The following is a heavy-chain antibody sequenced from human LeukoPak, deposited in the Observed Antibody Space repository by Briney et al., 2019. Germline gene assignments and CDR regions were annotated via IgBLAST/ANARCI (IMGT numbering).Heavy chain of an antibody. Sequence: SETLSLTCTVSGGSISSGDYYWSWIRQPPGKGLEWIGYIYYSGSTYYNPSLESRVTISVDTSKNQFSLKLSSVTAADTAVYYCARDRAKANYDFWSGYLVGMCMDVWGKGTTVTVSS. J-gene: IGHJ6*03. CDR1: GGSISSGDYY. D-gene: IGHD3-3*01. V-gene: IGHV4-30-4*08. CDR3: ARDRAKANYDFWSGYLVGMCMDV. CDR2: IYYSGST.